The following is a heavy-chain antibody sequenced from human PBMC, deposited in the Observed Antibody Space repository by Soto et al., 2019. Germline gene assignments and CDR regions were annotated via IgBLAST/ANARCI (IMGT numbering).Heavy chain of an antibody. CDR2: INAGNGNT. Sequence: QVQLVQSGAEVKKPGASVKVSCKASGYTFTSYAMHWVRQAPGQRLEWMGWINAGNGNTKYSQKFQGRVTITRDTSASTAYMELSSLRSEDTAVYYCARDGNYCTNGVCQRYYFDYWGQGTLVTVSS. CDR1: GYTFTSYA. V-gene: IGHV1-3*01. CDR3: ARDGNYCTNGVCQRYYFDY. D-gene: IGHD2-8*01. J-gene: IGHJ4*02.